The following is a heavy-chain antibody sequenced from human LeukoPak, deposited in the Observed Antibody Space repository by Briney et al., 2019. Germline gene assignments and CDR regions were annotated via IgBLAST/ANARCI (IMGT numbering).Heavy chain of an antibody. J-gene: IGHJ4*02. CDR3: ARTTAGTFFDY. Sequence: GGSLRLSCAVSGFTVSSNCMSWVRQAPGKGLEWVSIIYSGGYTFYADSVKGRFTISRDNSKNTLYLQMNSLRAEDTAVYYCARTTAGTFFDYWGQGTQVTVSS. CDR2: IYSGGYT. V-gene: IGHV3-53*01. CDR1: GFTVSSNC. D-gene: IGHD6-13*01.